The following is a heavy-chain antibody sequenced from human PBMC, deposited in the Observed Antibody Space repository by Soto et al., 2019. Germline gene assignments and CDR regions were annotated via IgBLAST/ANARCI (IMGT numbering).Heavy chain of an antibody. CDR3: VKDVVAVYYYGMDV. D-gene: IGHD2-15*01. Sequence: QVQLVESGGGVVQPGRSLRLSCAASGFTFSSYGMHWVRQAPGKGLEWVAVISYDGSNKYYADSVKGRFTISRDNSKNTLYLQMNSLRAEDTAVYYCVKDVVAVYYYGMDVWGQGTTVTVSS. V-gene: IGHV3-30*18. CDR2: ISYDGSNK. CDR1: GFTFSSYG. J-gene: IGHJ6*02.